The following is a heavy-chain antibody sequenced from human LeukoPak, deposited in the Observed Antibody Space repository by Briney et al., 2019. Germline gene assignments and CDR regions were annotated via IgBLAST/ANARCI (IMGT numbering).Heavy chain of an antibody. CDR2: ISGSGGST. CDR1: GFTFSSYV. CDR3: ANPDTHRGFHSWQYQLLSSYYYYGMDV. D-gene: IGHD2-2*01. V-gene: IGHV3-23*01. J-gene: IGHJ6*02. Sequence: PGGSLRLSCAASGFTFSSYVMSWVRQAPGKGLEWVSAISGSGGSTYYADPVRGRFTISSDNSKNTLYLQVNSLRADDTAVYYCANPDTHRGFHSWQYQLLSSYYYYGMDVWGQGTTVTVSS.